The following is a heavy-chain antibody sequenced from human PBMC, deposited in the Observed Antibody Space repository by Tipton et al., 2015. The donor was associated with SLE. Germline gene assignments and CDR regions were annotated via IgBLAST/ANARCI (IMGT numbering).Heavy chain of an antibody. V-gene: IGHV3-7*01. CDR3: ARGGGRGYGV. CDR1: GFTFSNYY. Sequence: SLRLSCAASGFTFSNYYMAWVRQAPGKGLEWLANISPDGSGSSYADSVRGRFTISRDNAKNSLFLQINSLRTEDTAVYYCARGGGRGYGVWGQGTLVTVSS. D-gene: IGHD4/OR15-4a*01. CDR2: ISPDGSGS. J-gene: IGHJ4*02.